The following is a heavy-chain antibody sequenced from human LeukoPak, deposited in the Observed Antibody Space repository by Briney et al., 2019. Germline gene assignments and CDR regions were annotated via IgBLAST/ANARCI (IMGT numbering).Heavy chain of an antibody. Sequence: GGSLRLSGGASGFSFSSYAMSWVRQAPGKGLEWVSVISGSGGSTNYAASVKGRFTMSRDNSQNTLYLQMNSLRVEDTAVYYCAKASEVGRGYFDYWGQGTLVTVSS. CDR2: ISGSGGST. CDR3: AKASEVGRGYFDY. D-gene: IGHD1-26*01. V-gene: IGHV3-23*01. J-gene: IGHJ4*02. CDR1: GFSFSSYA.